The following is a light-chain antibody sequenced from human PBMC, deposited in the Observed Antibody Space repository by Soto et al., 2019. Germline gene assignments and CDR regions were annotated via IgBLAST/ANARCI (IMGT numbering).Light chain of an antibody. Sequence: DIVMTQSPDSLAVSLGERATIHCKSSQSVLYSAKNKNFLTWYQQKPGQPPKLLIYWASTRESGVPDRFTGSGSGTDCTLTINSLQAEDVAVYYCQQHYITPITFGQGTRLEIK. J-gene: IGKJ5*01. CDR2: WAS. CDR3: QQHYITPIT. CDR1: QSVLYSAKNKNF. V-gene: IGKV4-1*01.